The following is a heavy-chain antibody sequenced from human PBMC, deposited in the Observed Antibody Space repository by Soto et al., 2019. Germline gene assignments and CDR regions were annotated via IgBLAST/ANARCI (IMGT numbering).Heavy chain of an antibody. CDR2: IIPIFGTA. D-gene: IGHD5-18*01. V-gene: IGHV1-69*13. J-gene: IGHJ6*02. CDR1: GGTFSSYA. CDR3: ARGGFRGYSYGTDYYYYGMDV. Sequence: GASVKVSCKASGGTFSSYAISWVRQAPGQGLEWMGGIIPIFGTANYAQKFQGRVTITADESTSTAYMELSSLRSEDTAVCYCARGGFRGYSYGTDYYYYGMDVWGQGTTVTVSS.